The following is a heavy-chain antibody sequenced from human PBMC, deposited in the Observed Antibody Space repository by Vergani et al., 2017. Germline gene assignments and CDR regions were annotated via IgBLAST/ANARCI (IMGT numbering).Heavy chain of an antibody. V-gene: IGHV4-61*02. CDR3: ERSRPYCTSGSCPAI. CDR1: GESIRSGSHY. D-gene: IGHD2-15*01. CDR2: IHTGGST. Sequence: QVQLQESGPGLVKPSQTLSLTCTVSGESIRSGSHYWSWIRQPAGKGPEWIGHIHTGGSTDLNPSFKSRVSISVDTSKSQFSLKLNSVTVADTAVYYCERSRPYCTSGSCPAIWGQGTLVTVSS. J-gene: IGHJ4*02.